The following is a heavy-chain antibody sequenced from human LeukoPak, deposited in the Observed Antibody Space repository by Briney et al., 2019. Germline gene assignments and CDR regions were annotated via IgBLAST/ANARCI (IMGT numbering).Heavy chain of an antibody. J-gene: IGHJ4*02. Sequence: SQTLSLACAVSGGSISSGGYSWGWIRQPPGKGLEWIGYIYHSGSTYYNPSLKSRVTISVGRSKNQFSLKLSSVTAADTAVYYCARGLIDGVLFDYSGQGTLVTVSS. D-gene: IGHD3-10*01. CDR3: ARGLIDGVLFDY. CDR1: GGSISSGGYS. V-gene: IGHV4-30-2*01. CDR2: IYHSGST.